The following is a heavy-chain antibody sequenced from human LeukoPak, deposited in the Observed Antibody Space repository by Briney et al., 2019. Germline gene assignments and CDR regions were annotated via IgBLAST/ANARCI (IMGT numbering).Heavy chain of an antibody. CDR3: ARDAPEVFFESLINQGAPLYYYYHSLHL. J-gene: IGHJ6*03. D-gene: IGHD3-3*01. Sequence: SETLSLTCTVSGGSISSYYWSWIRQPAGKGLEWIGRIYTSGSTNYNPSLKSRVTMSGDTSKNQFSLKLSCVTAADTAVYDCARDAPEVFFESLINQGAPLYYYYHSLHLWGKGPTVTVSS. CDR1: GGSISSYY. V-gene: IGHV4-4*07. CDR2: IYTSGST.